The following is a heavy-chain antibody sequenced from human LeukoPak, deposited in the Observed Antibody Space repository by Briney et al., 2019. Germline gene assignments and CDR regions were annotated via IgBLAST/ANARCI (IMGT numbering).Heavy chain of an antibody. CDR3: ASRRRSSYGFQDAFDI. CDR2: ISSYNGNT. Sequence: ASVKLSCNAAGYTFTSYGISRGRQAPGQGLEWMGGISSYNGNTNCAQKLQGRVTITTDTSRSKAYMELRSLRYDDTAVYYCASRRRSSYGFQDAFDIWGQGTMVTVSS. D-gene: IGHD5-18*01. CDR1: GYTFTSYG. J-gene: IGHJ3*02. V-gene: IGHV1-18*01.